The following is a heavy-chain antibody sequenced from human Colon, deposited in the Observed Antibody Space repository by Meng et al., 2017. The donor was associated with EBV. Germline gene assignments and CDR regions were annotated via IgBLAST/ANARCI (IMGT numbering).Heavy chain of an antibody. CDR1: GYTFASYG. J-gene: IGHJ4*02. D-gene: IGHD3-10*01. CDR2: FVNNADT. V-gene: IGHV1-18*01. Sequence: AHQLESGAEVTRSGASVRVSCEASGYTFASYGISWLRQAPGQGLEWMGWFVNNADTYSAQKFQGRVTMTTDTHTSTAFMELRSLRSGDTAVYYCARGTPGRSYSDYWGQGTLVTVSS. CDR3: ARGTPGRSYSDY.